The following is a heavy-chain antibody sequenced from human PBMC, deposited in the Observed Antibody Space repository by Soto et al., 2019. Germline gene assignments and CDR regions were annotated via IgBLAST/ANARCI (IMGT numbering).Heavy chain of an antibody. CDR3: AHSNRNYVDNWFDP. J-gene: IGHJ5*02. Sequence: PTLVNPTQTLTLTCTFSGFSLSTSGVGVGWIRQPPGKALEWLALIYWNDDKRYSPSLKSRLTITKDTSKNQVVLTMTNMDPVDTATYYCAHSNRNYVDNWFDPWGQGTLVPVSS. CDR2: IYWNDDK. V-gene: IGHV2-5*01. CDR1: GFSLSTSGVG. D-gene: IGHD1-7*01.